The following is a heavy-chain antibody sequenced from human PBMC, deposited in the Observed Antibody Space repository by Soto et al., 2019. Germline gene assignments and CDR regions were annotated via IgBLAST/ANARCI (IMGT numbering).Heavy chain of an antibody. CDR2: IIPIFGTA. CDR3: ARDLGDSSGYCWCGY. V-gene: IGHV1-69*01. J-gene: IGHJ4*02. D-gene: IGHD3-22*01. CDR1: GGTFSSYA. Sequence: QVQLVQSGAEVKKPGSSVKVSCQASGGTFSSYAISWVRQATGQGLEWMGGIIPIFGTANYAQKFQGRVTITADESTSTAYMDLSSLRSEDTAVYYCARDLGDSSGYCWCGYWGQGTLVTVSS.